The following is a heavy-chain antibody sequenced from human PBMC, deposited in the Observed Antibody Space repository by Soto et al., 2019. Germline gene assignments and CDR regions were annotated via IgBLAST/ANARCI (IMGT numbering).Heavy chain of an antibody. CDR2: ISAYNGNT. V-gene: IGHV1-18*01. CDR3: ASLRGPDILTGHNWFDP. CDR1: GYTFTSYG. J-gene: IGHJ5*02. Sequence: QVQLVQSGAEVKKPGASVKVSCKASGYTFTSYGISWVRQAPGQGLEWMGWISAYNGNTNYAQKLQGRVTMTTDTSTSTAYMELRSLRSDDTAVHYCASLRGPDILTGHNWFDPWGQGTLVTVSS. D-gene: IGHD3-9*01.